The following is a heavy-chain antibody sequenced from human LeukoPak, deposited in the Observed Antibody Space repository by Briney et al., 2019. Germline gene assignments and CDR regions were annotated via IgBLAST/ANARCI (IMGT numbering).Heavy chain of an antibody. CDR3: ARTPDIVVVPAAINAFDI. CDR2: ISSSSSTI. D-gene: IGHD2-2*02. CDR1: GFTFSSYS. Sequence: QTGGSLRLSCAASGFTFSSYSMNWVRQAPGKGLEWVSYISSSSSTIYYADSVKGRFTIPRDNAKNSLYLQMNSLRSEDTAVYYCARTPDIVVVPAAINAFDIWGQGTMVTVSS. J-gene: IGHJ3*02. V-gene: IGHV3-48*04.